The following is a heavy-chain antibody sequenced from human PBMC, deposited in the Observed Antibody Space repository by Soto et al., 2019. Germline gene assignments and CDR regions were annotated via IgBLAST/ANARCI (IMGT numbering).Heavy chain of an antibody. CDR3: TRPGGYCSGGSCYNYYYYMDV. CDR2: INHSGST. D-gene: IGHD2-15*01. J-gene: IGHJ6*03. V-gene: IGHV4-34*01. CDR1: GGSFSGYY. Sequence: SETLSLTCAVYGGSFSGYYWSWIRQPPGKGLEWIGEINHSGSTNYNPSLKSRVTISVDTSKNQFSLKLSSVTAADTAVYYCTRPGGYCSGGSCYNYYYYMDVWGKGTTVTVSS.